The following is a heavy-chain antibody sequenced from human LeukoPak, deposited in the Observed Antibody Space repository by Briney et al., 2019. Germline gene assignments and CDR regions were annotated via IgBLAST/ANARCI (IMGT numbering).Heavy chain of an antibody. Sequence: GGSLRLSCVASGFTFSNYGMHWVRQAPGKGLEWVAVISYDGSNKYYADSVKGRFTISRDNSKNTLYLQMNSLRAEDTAVYYCAKDRGFRCSSTSCYTGPLDYWGQGTLVTVSS. V-gene: IGHV3-30*18. CDR3: AKDRGFRCSSTSCYTGPLDY. D-gene: IGHD2-2*02. CDR1: GFTFSNYG. CDR2: ISYDGSNK. J-gene: IGHJ4*02.